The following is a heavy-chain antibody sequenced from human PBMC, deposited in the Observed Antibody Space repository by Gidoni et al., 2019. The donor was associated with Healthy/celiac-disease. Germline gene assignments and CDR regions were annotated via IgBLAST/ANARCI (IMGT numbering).Heavy chain of an antibody. CDR2: ISAYNGNT. Sequence: QVQLVQSGAEVKKPGASVKVSCKASGYTFTSYGISWVRQAPGQGLEWMGWISAYNGNTNYAQKLQGRVTMTTDTSTSTAYMELRSLRSDDTAVYYCARDLITQYYDFWSGYYPGAFDIWGQGTMVTVSS. D-gene: IGHD3-3*01. J-gene: IGHJ3*02. CDR3: ARDLITQYYDFWSGYYPGAFDI. CDR1: GYTFTSYG. V-gene: IGHV1-18*01.